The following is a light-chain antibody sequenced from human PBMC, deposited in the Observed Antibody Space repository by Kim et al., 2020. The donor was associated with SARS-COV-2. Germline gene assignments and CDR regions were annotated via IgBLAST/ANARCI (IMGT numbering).Light chain of an antibody. J-gene: IGKJ1*01. CDR2: AAS. CDR3: QRYNSVPWT. Sequence: ASVGDRVTLTCRASQGISSYLAWYQQKAGKVPKLLIYAASALQSGVPSRYRGSGSGTDFTLTISSLQPEDVATYYCQRYNSVPWTFGQGTKMDIK. CDR1: QGISSY. V-gene: IGKV1-27*01.